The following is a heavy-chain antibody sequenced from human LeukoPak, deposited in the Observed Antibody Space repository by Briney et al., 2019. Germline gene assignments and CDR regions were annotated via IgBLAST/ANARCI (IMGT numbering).Heavy chain of an antibody. Sequence: GGSLRLSCAASGFTFSSYAMSWVRQAPGKGLEWVSAISGSGGSTYYADSVKGRFTISRDNSKNTLYLQTNSLRAEDTAVYYCAKEHKYYDFWSGYYTGPEDAFDIWGQGTMVTVSS. D-gene: IGHD3-3*01. J-gene: IGHJ3*02. V-gene: IGHV3-23*01. CDR2: ISGSGGST. CDR3: AKEHKYYDFWSGYYTGPEDAFDI. CDR1: GFTFSSYA.